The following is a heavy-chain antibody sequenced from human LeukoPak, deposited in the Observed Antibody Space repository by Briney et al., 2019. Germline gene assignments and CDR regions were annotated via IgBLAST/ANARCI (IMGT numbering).Heavy chain of an antibody. J-gene: IGHJ3*01. D-gene: IGHD3-22*01. V-gene: IGHV3-72*01. Sequence: PGGSLRLSRAASGFTFSDHYMDWVRQAPGKGLEWVGRTRNKLKSHTTEYAASVRGRFTISRDDSKNSLYLQMNSLKTEDTALYYCARSHYETSGYFDQDAFDVWGQGTMVTVSA. CDR3: ARSHYETSGYFDQDAFDV. CDR1: GFTFSDHY. CDR2: TRNKLKSHTT.